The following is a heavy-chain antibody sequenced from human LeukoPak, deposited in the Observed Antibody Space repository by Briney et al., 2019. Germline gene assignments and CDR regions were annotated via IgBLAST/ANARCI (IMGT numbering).Heavy chain of an antibody. D-gene: IGHD6-19*01. Sequence: PSETLSLTCTVSGGSISSGSYYWSWIRQPAGKGLEWIGRIYTSGSTNYNPSLKSRVTISVDTSKNQFSLKLSSVTAADTAVYYCARMGGWNHDAFDIWGQGTMVTVSS. CDR2: IYTSGST. J-gene: IGHJ3*02. CDR1: GGSISSGSYY. CDR3: ARMGGWNHDAFDI. V-gene: IGHV4-61*02.